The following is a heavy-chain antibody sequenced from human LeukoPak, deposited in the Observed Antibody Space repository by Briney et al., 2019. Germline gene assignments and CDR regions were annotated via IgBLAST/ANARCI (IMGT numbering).Heavy chain of an antibody. CDR2: INAGNGNT. CDR3: ARDSSLWDLLPYFDY. J-gene: IGHJ4*02. D-gene: IGHD1-26*01. Sequence: GASVKVSCKASGYIFTSFAMHWVRQAPGQRLEWMGWINAGNGNTKYSQKFRGRVTFTRDTSASTAYMELSSLRSEDTAVYYCARDSSLWDLLPYFDYWGQGTLVTVSS. V-gene: IGHV1-3*01. CDR1: GYIFTSFA.